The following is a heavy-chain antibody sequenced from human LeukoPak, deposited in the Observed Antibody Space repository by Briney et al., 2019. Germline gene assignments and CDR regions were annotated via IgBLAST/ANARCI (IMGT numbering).Heavy chain of an antibody. V-gene: IGHV3-48*01. Sequence: GSLRLSCAASGFTFSSYSMNWVRQAPGKGLEWVSYISSSSSTIYYADSVKGRFTISRDNSKNTLYLQMNSLRAEDTAVYYCAKAYYYGSGSYPNLDYWGQGTLVTVSS. D-gene: IGHD3-10*01. CDR3: AKAYYYGSGSYPNLDY. CDR2: ISSSSSTI. J-gene: IGHJ4*02. CDR1: GFTFSSYS.